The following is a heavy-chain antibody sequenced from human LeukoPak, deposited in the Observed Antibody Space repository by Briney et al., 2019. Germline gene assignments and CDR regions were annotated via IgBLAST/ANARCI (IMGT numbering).Heavy chain of an antibody. CDR3: ATRTAEAGTDFGY. Sequence: GESLKISCKASGQGFTNTFIGWVRQMPGKGLEWMGIIYPGDSDTRYSPSFQGQVTISVDKSISTAYLQWSRLKASDTAVYYCATRTAEAGTDFGYWGQGTLVTVSS. D-gene: IGHD6-13*01. V-gene: IGHV5-51*01. CDR2: IYPGDSDT. J-gene: IGHJ4*02. CDR1: GQGFTNTF.